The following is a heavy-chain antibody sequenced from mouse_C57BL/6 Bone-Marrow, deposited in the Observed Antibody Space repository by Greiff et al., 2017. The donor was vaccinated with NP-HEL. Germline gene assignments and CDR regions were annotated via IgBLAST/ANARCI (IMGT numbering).Heavy chain of an antibody. D-gene: IGHD1-1*01. CDR3: ESSHYYGSGGVWFAY. CDR2: INPSSGYT. J-gene: IGHJ3*01. Sequence: VQLQQSGAELARPGASVKLSCKASGYTFTSYTMHWVKQRHGPGLEWIGYINPSSGYTKYNQKFKDKATLTADKSYSTAYMQLSSLTSEDSAVYYCESSHYYGSGGVWFAYWGQGTLVAVSA. CDR1: GYTFTSYT. V-gene: IGHV1-4*01.